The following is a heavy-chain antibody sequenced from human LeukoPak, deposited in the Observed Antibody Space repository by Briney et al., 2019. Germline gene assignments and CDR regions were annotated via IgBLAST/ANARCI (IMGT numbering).Heavy chain of an antibody. Sequence: EASVKVSCKASGYTFTGYYMHWVRQAPGQGLEWMEWINPNSGGTNYAQKFQGRVTMTRDTSISTAYMELSRLRSDDTAVYYCASSAVPAAISHYYYYMDVWGKGTTVTVSS. J-gene: IGHJ6*03. CDR3: ASSAVPAAISHYYYYMDV. V-gene: IGHV1-2*02. D-gene: IGHD2-2*01. CDR1: GYTFTGYY. CDR2: INPNSGGT.